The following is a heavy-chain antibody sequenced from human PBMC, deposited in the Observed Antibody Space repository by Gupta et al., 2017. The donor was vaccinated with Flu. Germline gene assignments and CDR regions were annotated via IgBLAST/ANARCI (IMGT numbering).Heavy chain of an antibody. CDR1: GFTFSSYD. CDR2: IGTAGDT. CDR3: ARGGEDGYYYYGMDV. V-gene: IGHV3-13*04. D-gene: IGHD3-10*01. J-gene: IGHJ6*02. Sequence: EVQLVESGGGLVQPGGSLRLSCAASGFTFSSYDMHWVRQPTGKGLEWVSAIGTAGDTYYPGSVKGRFTISRENAKNSLYLQMNSLRAGDTAVYYCARGGEDGYYYYGMDVWGQGTTVTVSS.